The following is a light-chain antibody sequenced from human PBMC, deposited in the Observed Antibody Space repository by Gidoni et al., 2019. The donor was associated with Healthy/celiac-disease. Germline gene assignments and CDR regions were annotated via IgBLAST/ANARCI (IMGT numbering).Light chain of an antibody. CDR1: QSSSSY. CDR2: AAS. V-gene: IGKV1-39*01. Sequence: DIQVTQSPTSLSASVGDRVTITCRASQSSSSYLNWYQQKPGKAPKLLIYAASSLQSGVPSRFSGSGSGTDFTLTISSLQPEDFATYYCQQSYSTPMYTFGQGTKLEIK. CDR3: QQSYSTPMYT. J-gene: IGKJ2*01.